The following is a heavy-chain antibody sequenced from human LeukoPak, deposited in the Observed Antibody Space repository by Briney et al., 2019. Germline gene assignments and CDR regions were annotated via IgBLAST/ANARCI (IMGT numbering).Heavy chain of an antibody. J-gene: IGHJ4*02. Sequence: GGSLRLSCAASGFTFSNAWMSWVRQAPGKGLEWVANMRQDGGEIYYVDSVKGRFTISRDNAKNSLHLEMNSLRAEDTAVYYCARDKIVGATHFDSWGQGTLVTVSS. CDR3: ARDKIVGATHFDS. CDR2: MRQDGGEI. CDR1: GFTFSNAW. D-gene: IGHD1-26*01. V-gene: IGHV3-7*01.